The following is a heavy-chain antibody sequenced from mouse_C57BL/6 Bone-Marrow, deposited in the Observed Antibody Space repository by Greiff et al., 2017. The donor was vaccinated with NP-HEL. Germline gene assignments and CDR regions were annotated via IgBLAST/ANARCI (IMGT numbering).Heavy chain of an antibody. CDR3: ARNYAMDY. CDR2: IDPSDSYT. J-gene: IGHJ4*01. Sequence: VQLQQPGAELVKPGASVKLSCKASGYTFTSYWMQWVKQRPGQGLEWIGEIDPSDSYTNYNQKFKGKATLTVDKSSSTAYMQLSSLTSEDSAVYYCARNYAMDYWGQGTSVTVSS. V-gene: IGHV1-50*01. CDR1: GYTFTSYW.